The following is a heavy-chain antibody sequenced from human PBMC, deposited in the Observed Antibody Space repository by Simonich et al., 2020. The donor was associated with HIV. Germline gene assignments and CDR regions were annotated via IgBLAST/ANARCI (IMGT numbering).Heavy chain of an antibody. V-gene: IGHV4-38-2*01. J-gene: IGHJ5*02. CDR3: ARIVGRSTIFGVVTNPSWFDP. CDR1: GYSIISGDY. Sequence: QVQLQESGPGLVKPSETLSLTCGVSGYSIISGDYWGWIRTPPGKGLGWIAMIYHGGTTFYNPPLKRRATRSLDKSKNQFSRRLSSVTAADTAVYYCARIVGRSTIFGVVTNPSWFDPWGQGTLVTVSS. D-gene: IGHD3-3*01. CDR2: IYHGGTT.